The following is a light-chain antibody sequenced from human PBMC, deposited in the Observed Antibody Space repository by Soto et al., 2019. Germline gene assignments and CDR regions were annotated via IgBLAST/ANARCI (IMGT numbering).Light chain of an antibody. J-gene: IGKJ1*01. Sequence: IQMTPSPSSLSASVGDRITITCRASQSISRYLNWYQHKPGKAPKLLINAASSLERGVPSRFSGGGSGTDFTLNIGSLQPDDFATYYCQQNYRATPWTFGQGTKVDI. V-gene: IGKV1-39*01. CDR2: AAS. CDR3: QQNYRATPWT. CDR1: QSISRY.